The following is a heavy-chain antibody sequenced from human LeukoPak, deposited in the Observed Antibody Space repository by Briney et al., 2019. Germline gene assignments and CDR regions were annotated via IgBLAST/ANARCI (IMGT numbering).Heavy chain of an antibody. CDR3: ARSIVVVVAAADAFDI. V-gene: IGHV4-39*01. CDR1: GGSISSGGYY. Sequence: SETLSLTCTVSGGSISSGGYYWSWIRQHPGKGLEWIGSIYYSGSTYYNPSLKSRVTISVDTSKNQFSLKLSSVTAADTAVYYCARSIVVVVAAADAFDIWGQGTMVTVSS. D-gene: IGHD2-15*01. J-gene: IGHJ3*02. CDR2: IYYSGST.